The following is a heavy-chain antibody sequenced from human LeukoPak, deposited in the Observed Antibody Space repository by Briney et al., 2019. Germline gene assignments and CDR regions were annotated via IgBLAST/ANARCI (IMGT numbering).Heavy chain of an antibody. D-gene: IGHD3-10*01. CDR3: ARGGVITIDYYYYYMDV. V-gene: IGHV1-8*03. CDR2: MNPNSGNT. Sequence: ASVKVSCKASGYTFTSYDIIWVRQATGQGLEWMGWMNPNSGNTGYAQKFQGRVTITRNTSISTAYMELSSLRSEDTAVYYCARGGVITIDYYYYYMDVWGKGTTVTVSS. CDR1: GYTFTSYD. J-gene: IGHJ6*03.